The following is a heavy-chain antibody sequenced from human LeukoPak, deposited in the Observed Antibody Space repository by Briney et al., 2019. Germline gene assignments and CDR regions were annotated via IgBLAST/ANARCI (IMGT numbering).Heavy chain of an antibody. Sequence: GASVKVSCKASGYTFTSYGISWVRQAPGQGLEWMGWISAYNGNTNYAQKLQGRVTMTTDTSTSTAYMELRSLRSDDTAVYYCARDQGRGSGSYFKFPLAYWGQGTLVTVSS. V-gene: IGHV1-18*01. CDR1: GYTFTSYG. J-gene: IGHJ4*02. CDR3: ARDQGRGSGSYFKFPLAY. D-gene: IGHD3-10*01. CDR2: ISAYNGNT.